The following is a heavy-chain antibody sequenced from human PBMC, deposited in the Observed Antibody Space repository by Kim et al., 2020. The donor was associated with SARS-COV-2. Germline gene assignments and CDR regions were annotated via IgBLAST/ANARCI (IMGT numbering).Heavy chain of an antibody. CDR3: ARGRYCSSTSCYYYYGMDV. D-gene: IGHD2-2*01. CDR2: MNPNSGNT. Sequence: ASVKVSCKASGYTFTSYDINWVRQATGQGLEWMGWMNPNSGNTGHAQKFQGRVTMTRNTSISTAYMELSSLRSEDTAVYYCARGRYCSSTSCYYYYGMDVWGQGTTVTVSS. J-gene: IGHJ6*02. CDR1: GYTFTSYD. V-gene: IGHV1-8*01.